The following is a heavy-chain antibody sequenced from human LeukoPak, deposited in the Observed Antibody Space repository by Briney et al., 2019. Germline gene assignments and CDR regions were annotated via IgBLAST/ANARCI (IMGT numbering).Heavy chain of an antibody. CDR2: ISYDGGNK. D-gene: IGHD4-11*01. J-gene: IGHJ4*02. CDR1: GFTFSSCG. V-gene: IGHV3-33*05. CDR3: ARVRPGSNYVDFDY. Sequence: GGSLRLSCAASGFTFSSCGMHWVRQAPGKGLEWVAVISYDGGNKYYAGSVKGRFTISRDNSKSTLYLQMNSLRAEDTAVYYCARVRPGSNYVDFDYWGQGTLVTVSS.